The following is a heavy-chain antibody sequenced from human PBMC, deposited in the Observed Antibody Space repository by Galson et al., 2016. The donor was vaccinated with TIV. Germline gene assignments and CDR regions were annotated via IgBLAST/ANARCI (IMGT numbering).Heavy chain of an antibody. CDR1: GFIFSSYG. Sequence: SLRLSCAASGFIFSSYGMHWVRQAPGKGLEWVTLISFDGNNQYYARSVKGRVTISRDNSKNTMYLHMNSLRTEDTAVYSCAKVGARGYGDYPYYLEYWGQGTLVTVSS. CDR2: ISFDGNNQ. V-gene: IGHV3-30*18. CDR3: AKVGARGYGDYPYYLEY. D-gene: IGHD4-17*01. J-gene: IGHJ4*02.